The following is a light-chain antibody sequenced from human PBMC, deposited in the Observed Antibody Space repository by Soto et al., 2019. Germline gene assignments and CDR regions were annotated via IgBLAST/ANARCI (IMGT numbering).Light chain of an antibody. CDR2: GAS. CDR3: HQYGSAPYT. CDR1: QSVSSNY. J-gene: IGKJ2*01. V-gene: IGKV3-20*01. Sequence: EIVLTQSPGTLSLSPGERATLSCRASQSVSSNYLAWYQQKPGQAPRLLIYGASSRATGIPDRFSGSGSGTDFTLTINRLEPEDFAVYYCHQYGSAPYTFGQGTKLEIK.